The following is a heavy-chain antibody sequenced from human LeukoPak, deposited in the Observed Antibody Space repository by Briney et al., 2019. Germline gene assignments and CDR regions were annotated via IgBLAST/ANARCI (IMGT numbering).Heavy chain of an antibody. D-gene: IGHD4-23*01. V-gene: IGHV3-30*01. CDR3: ARGYYGGNSTYFDY. J-gene: IGHJ4*02. Sequence: PGGSLRLSCAVSGFTFSSYAMHWVRQAPGKGLEWVAVISYDGSNKYYADSVKGRFTISRDNSKNTLYLQMNSLRAEDTAVYYCARGYYGGNSTYFDYWGQGTLVTVSS. CDR2: ISYDGSNK. CDR1: GFTFSSYA.